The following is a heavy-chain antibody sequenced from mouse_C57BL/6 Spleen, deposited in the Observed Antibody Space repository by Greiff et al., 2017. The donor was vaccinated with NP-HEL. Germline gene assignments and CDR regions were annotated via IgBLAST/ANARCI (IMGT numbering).Heavy chain of an antibody. D-gene: IGHD4-1*01. CDR3: TREVTGYYFDY. J-gene: IGHJ2*01. Sequence: VQLQESGAELERPGASVTLSCKASGYTFTDYEMHWVKQTPVHGLEWIGAIDPETGGTAYNQKFKGKAILTADKSSSTAYMELRSLTSEDSAVYYCTREVTGYYFDYWGQGTTLTVSS. CDR2: IDPETGGT. V-gene: IGHV1-15*01. CDR1: GYTFTDYE.